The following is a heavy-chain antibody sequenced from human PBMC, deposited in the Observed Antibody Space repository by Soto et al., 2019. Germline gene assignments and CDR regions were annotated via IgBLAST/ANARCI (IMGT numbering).Heavy chain of an antibody. D-gene: IGHD5-18*01. V-gene: IGHV3-23*01. CDR3: AKGNGYSYDVYYYYGMDV. CDR1: GFTFSSYA. CDR2: ISGTGGST. J-gene: IGHJ6*02. Sequence: LRLSCAASGFTFSSYAMSWVRQAPGKGLEWVSTISGTGGSTYYADSVKGRFTISRDNSKNTLYLQMNSLRAEDTAVYYCAKGNGYSYDVYYYYGMDVWGQGTTVTVSS.